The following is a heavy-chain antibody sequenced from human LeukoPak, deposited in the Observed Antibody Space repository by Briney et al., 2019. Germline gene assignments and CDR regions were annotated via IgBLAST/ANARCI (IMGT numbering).Heavy chain of an antibody. CDR3: AKYGLQGCSTNCYRPFYYYGMDV. Sequence: RGESLKISCKGSGYSFRDYWIGWVRQMPGKGPELMGLIFPDDSNIIYSPSFQGQVTISVDKSISTAYVQWSSLKASDTAIYYCAKYGLQGCSTNCYRPFYYYGMDVWGQGTAVTVSS. V-gene: IGHV5-51*01. CDR1: GYSFRDYW. J-gene: IGHJ6*02. D-gene: IGHD2-2*02. CDR2: IFPDDSNI.